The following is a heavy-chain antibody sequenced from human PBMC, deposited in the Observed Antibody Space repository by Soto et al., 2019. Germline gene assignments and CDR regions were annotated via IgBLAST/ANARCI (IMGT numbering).Heavy chain of an antibody. CDR2: IYYSGST. D-gene: IGHD1-1*01. V-gene: IGHV4-31*03. CDR3: ARGKAKSPGRVRFDY. CDR1: GGSISSGGYY. Sequence: QVQLQKSGPGLVKPSQTLSLTCTVSGGSISSGGYYWSWIRQHPEKGREWIGYIYYSGSTYYNPSLKSRVTISVDTSKNQFSLKLSSVTAADTAVYYCARGKAKSPGRVRFDYWGQGTLGTVSS. J-gene: IGHJ4*02.